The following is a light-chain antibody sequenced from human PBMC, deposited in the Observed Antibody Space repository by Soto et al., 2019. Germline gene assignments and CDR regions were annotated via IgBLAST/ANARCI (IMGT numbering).Light chain of an antibody. J-gene: IGKJ2*01. CDR3: QQYNTYS. CDR2: KTS. CDR1: QSLNSW. Sequence: DIQMTQSPSTLSASVGDRVSITCRASQSLNSWLACYQQKPGKAPKLLIYKTSTLESGVPSRFSGSGSGTEFTLPISNLQPDDFATYYCQQYNTYSFGQGTKLEIK. V-gene: IGKV1-5*03.